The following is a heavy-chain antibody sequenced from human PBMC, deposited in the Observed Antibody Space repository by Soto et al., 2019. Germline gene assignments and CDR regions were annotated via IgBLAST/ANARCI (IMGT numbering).Heavy chain of an antibody. Sequence: QVQLQESGPGLVKPSQTLSLTCTVSGGSISSGGYYWSWIRQHPGKGLEWIGYIYYSGSTYYNPSLKSRVTLSVDTSKNQFSLKLSSVTAADTAVYYCARSDYGDYYYYYYYMDVWGKGTTVTVSS. D-gene: IGHD4-17*01. CDR2: IYYSGST. V-gene: IGHV4-31*03. J-gene: IGHJ6*03. CDR3: ARSDYGDYYYYYYYMDV. CDR1: GGSISSGGYY.